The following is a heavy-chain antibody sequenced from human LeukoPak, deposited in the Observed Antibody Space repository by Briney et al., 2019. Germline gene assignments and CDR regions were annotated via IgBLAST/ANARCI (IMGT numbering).Heavy chain of an antibody. CDR2: IYHSGST. CDR3: ARGIYYYDSSGYFH. D-gene: IGHD3-22*01. CDR1: GYSISSGYY. J-gene: IGHJ4*02. V-gene: IGHV4-38-2*01. Sequence: SETLSLTCAVSGYSISSGYYWGWIRQPPGKGLEWIGSIYHSGSTYYNPSLKSRVTISVDTSKNQFSLKLSSVTAADTAVYYRARGIYYYDSSGYFHWGQGTLVTVSS.